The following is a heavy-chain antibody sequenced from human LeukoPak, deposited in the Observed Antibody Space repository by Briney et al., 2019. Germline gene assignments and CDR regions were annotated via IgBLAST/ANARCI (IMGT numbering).Heavy chain of an antibody. CDR1: GGSFSGYY. CDR3: ARLTSSSWYFSSGYYYYMDV. D-gene: IGHD6-13*01. V-gene: IGHV4-34*01. CDR2: INNSGRT. J-gene: IGHJ6*03. Sequence: SETLSLTCAVYGGSFSGYYWSWIRQPPGKGLEWIGEINNSGRTNFHPSLKSRVTISVETSKTQFSLKLSSVTDADTAVYYCARLTSSSWYFSSGYYYYMDVWGKGTTVTVSS.